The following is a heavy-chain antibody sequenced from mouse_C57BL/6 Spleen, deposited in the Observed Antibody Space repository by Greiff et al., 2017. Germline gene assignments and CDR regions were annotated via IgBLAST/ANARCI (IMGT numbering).Heavy chain of an antibody. V-gene: IGHV1-52*01. Sequence: VQLQQPGAELVRPGSSVKLSCKASGYTFTSYWMHWVKQRPIQGLEWIGNIDPSDSETHYNQKFKDKATLTVDKSSSTAYMQLSSLTSEDSAVYYCARAGQLTGYFDYCGQGTTLTVSS. CDR2: IDPSDSET. CDR1: GYTFTSYW. D-gene: IGHD3-2*02. J-gene: IGHJ2*01. CDR3: ARAGQLTGYFDY.